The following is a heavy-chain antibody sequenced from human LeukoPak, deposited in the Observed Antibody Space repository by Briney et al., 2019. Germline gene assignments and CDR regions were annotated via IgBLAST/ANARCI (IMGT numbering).Heavy chain of an antibody. CDR1: GFTFSSYW. V-gene: IGHV3-7*03. D-gene: IGHD5-12*01. Sequence: PGGSLRLSCAASGFTFSSYWMSWVRQAPGKGLEWVANIKQDGSEKYYVDSVKGRFTISRDNAKNSLYLQMNSLRAEDTAVYYCTREGSWLRSPSYFDYWGQGTLVTVSS. J-gene: IGHJ4*02. CDR2: IKQDGSEK. CDR3: TREGSWLRSPSYFDY.